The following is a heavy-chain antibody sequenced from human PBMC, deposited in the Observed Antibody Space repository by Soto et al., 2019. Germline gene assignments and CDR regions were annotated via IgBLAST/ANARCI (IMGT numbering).Heavy chain of an antibody. D-gene: IGHD2-2*01. CDR2: ISGSGGST. Sequence: EVQLLESGGGLVQPGGSLRLSCAASGFTFSSYAMSWVRQAPGKGLEWVSAISGSGGSTYYADSVKGRFTISRDNSKNTLYLQMNSLRVEDTAVYYCAKAPMSIPKSYHLDYWGQGTLVTVSS. CDR1: GFTFSSYA. J-gene: IGHJ4*02. V-gene: IGHV3-23*01. CDR3: AKAPMSIPKSYHLDY.